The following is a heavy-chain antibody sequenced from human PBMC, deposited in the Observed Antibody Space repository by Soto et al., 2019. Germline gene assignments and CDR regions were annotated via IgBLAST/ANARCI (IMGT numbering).Heavy chain of an antibody. V-gene: IGHV3-30-3*01. CDR1: GFTFSYYS. D-gene: IGHD3-10*01. Sequence: PGGPLRLSCAASGFTFSYYSIHWVRQAPGKGLEWVAFISYDGSKQYYADSVKGRFTISRDDSENTLYLQMSNLGPEDRAMYYCARAKSRDTLVRGPLYDTLDYWGPGTLVTVSS. CDR3: ARAKSRDTLVRGPLYDTLDY. J-gene: IGHJ4*02. CDR2: ISYDGSKQ.